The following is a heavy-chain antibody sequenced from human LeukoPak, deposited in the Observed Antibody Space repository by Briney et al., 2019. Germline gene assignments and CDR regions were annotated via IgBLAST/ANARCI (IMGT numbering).Heavy chain of an antibody. J-gene: IGHJ6*02. D-gene: IGHD5-18*01. V-gene: IGHV1-8*01. CDR2: MNPNSSNT. CDR3: ARPRRGYSYGNYYYYGMDV. CDR1: GHTFTSYD. Sequence: ASVKVSCKASGHTFTSYDINWVRQATGQGLEWMGWMNPNSSNTGYAQKFQGRVTMTRNTSISTAYMELSSLRSEDTAVYYCARPRRGYSYGNYYYYGMDVWGQGTTVTVSS.